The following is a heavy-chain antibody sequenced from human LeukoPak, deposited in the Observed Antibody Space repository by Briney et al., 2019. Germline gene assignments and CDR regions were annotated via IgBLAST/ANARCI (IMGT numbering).Heavy chain of an antibody. CDR3: AKGDSSGAAGYYFDY. V-gene: IGHV3-23*01. CDR1: GGTFSSYA. CDR2: ISGSGGST. J-gene: IGHJ4*02. D-gene: IGHD3-22*01. Sequence: ASVKVSCKASGGTFSSYAMSWVRQAPGKGLEWVSAISGSGGSTYYADSVKGRFTISRDNSKNTLYLQMNSLRAEDTAVYYCAKGDSSGAAGYYFDYWGQGTLVTVSS.